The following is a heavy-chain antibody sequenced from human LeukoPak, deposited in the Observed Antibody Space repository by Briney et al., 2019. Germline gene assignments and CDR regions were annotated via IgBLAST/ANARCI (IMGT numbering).Heavy chain of an antibody. D-gene: IGHD6-13*01. CDR2: IIPIFGTA. Sequence: SVKVSCKASGGTFSSYAISWVRQAPGQGLEWMGGIIPIFGTANYAQKFQGRVTITADESTSTAYMELSSLKASDTAMYYCARLDSSSRWGYWGQGTLVTVSS. CDR3: ARLDSSSRWGY. CDR1: GGTFSSYA. J-gene: IGHJ4*02. V-gene: IGHV1-69*13.